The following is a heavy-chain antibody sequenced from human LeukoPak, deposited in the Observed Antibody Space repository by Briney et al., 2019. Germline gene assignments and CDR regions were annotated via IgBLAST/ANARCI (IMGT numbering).Heavy chain of an antibody. CDR3: ARGGYQLLSGYYYYYRDV. CDR1: GGSISSYY. J-gene: IGHJ6*03. Sequence: PSETLSLTCTGSGGSISSYYWSWIRQTPGKELEWIGDIYYSDSTKYNPSFTSRVTISVDTSKNQFSLTLTSVTAADTAVYYCARGGYQLLSGYYYYYRDVWGKGTTVTVSS. CDR2: IYYSDST. D-gene: IGHD2-2*01. V-gene: IGHV4-59*01.